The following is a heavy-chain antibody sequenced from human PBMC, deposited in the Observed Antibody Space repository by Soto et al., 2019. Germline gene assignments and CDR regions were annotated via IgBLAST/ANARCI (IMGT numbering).Heavy chain of an antibody. V-gene: IGHV4-59*12. CDR1: GGSISSYY. J-gene: IGHJ4*02. CDR2: IYYSGST. CDR3: ARDLSGYSCGYCY. Sequence: PSETLSLTCTVSGGSISSYYWSWIRQPPGKGLEWIGYIYYSGSTNYNPSLKSRVTISVDTSKNQFSLKLSSVTAADTAVYYCARDLSGYSCGYCYWGQETLVTVSS. D-gene: IGHD5-18*01.